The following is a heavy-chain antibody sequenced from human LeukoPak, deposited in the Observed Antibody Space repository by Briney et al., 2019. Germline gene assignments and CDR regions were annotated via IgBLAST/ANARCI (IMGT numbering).Heavy chain of an antibody. CDR3: ARGVGYCSGGSCYYNWLDP. J-gene: IGHJ5*02. CDR2: MNPNSGNT. V-gene: IGHV1-8*01. D-gene: IGHD2-15*01. CDR1: GYTFTSYD. Sequence: ASVKVSCKASGYTFTSYDINWVRQATGQGLEWMGWMNPNSGNTGYAQKFQGRVTMTRNTSISTAYMELSSLRSEDTAVYYCARGVGYCSGGSCYYNWLDPWGQGTLVTVSS.